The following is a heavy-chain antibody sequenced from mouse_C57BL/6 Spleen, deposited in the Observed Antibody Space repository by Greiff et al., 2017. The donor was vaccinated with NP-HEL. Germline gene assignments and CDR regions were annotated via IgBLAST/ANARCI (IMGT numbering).Heavy chain of an antibody. J-gene: IGHJ4*01. Sequence: VKLQESGPGLVAPSQSLSITCTVSGFSLTSYGVHWVRQPPGKGLEWLVVIWSDGSTTYNSALKSRLSISKDNSKSQVFLKMNSLQTDDTAMYYCARHDYEEDAMDYWGQGTSVTVSS. D-gene: IGHD2-4*01. V-gene: IGHV2-6-1*01. CDR2: IWSDGST. CDR3: ARHDYEEDAMDY. CDR1: GFSLTSYG.